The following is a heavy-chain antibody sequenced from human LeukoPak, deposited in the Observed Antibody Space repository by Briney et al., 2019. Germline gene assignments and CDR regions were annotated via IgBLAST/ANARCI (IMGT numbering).Heavy chain of an antibody. J-gene: IGHJ4*02. D-gene: IGHD6-19*01. CDR2: VNNDGSST. V-gene: IGHV3-74*03. CDR1: GFSFSSYW. Sequence: PGGSLSLSCGASGFSFSSYWMHWVRQAPGKGLMWGSRVNNDGSSTTYADSVEGRFTISRDNARNTLYLQMNSLRGEDTAVYYCARSSYPYYFAYWGQGTLVTVPS. CDR3: ARSSYPYYFAY.